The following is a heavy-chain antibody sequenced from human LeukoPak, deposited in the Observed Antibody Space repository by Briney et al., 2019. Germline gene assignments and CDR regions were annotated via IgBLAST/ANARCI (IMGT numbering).Heavy chain of an antibody. CDR2: INHSGST. V-gene: IGHV4-34*01. J-gene: IGHJ6*03. Sequence: SETLSLTCAVYGGSFSGYYWSWIRQPPGKGLEWIGEINHSGSTNYNPSLKSRVTISVDTSKNQFSLKLSSVTAADTAVYYCARGSPYCNSTSCYTRLSYYYYYMDVWGKGTTVTVSS. D-gene: IGHD2-2*02. CDR3: ARGSPYCNSTSCYTRLSYYYYYMDV. CDR1: GGSFSGYY.